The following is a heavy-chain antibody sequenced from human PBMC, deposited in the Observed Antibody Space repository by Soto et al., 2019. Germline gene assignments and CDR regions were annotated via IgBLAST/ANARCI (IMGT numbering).Heavy chain of an antibody. D-gene: IGHD1-26*01. CDR3: AREPLPHSGSYYYSYYGMDV. J-gene: IGHJ6*02. V-gene: IGHV1-18*01. CDR1: GYTFTSYG. CDR2: ISAYNGNT. Sequence: ASVKVSCKASGYTFTSYGISWVRQAPGQGLEWMGWISAYNGNTNYAQKLQGRVTMTTDTSTSTAYNELRSLRSDATAVYYCAREPLPHSGSYYYSYYGMDVWGQGTLVTVSS.